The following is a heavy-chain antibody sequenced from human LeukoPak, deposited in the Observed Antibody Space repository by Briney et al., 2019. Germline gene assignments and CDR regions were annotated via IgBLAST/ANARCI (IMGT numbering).Heavy chain of an antibody. CDR1: GDITHY. CDR3: AKHNGGGVGSYVAPGPPDYFDY. J-gene: IGHJ4*02. Sequence: PSETLSLTCTVSGDITHYWGLIRQPPGKGLECIGSIYFSGSAYYNLSLRSRVTISLDTSKKQLSLKLNSVTAADTAVYYCAKHNGGGVGSYVAPGPPDYFDYWGQGTLVTVSS. D-gene: IGHD1-26*01. CDR2: IYFSGSA. V-gene: IGHV4-39*01.